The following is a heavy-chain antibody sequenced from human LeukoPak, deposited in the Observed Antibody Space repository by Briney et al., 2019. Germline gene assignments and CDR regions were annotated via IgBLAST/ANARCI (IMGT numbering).Heavy chain of an antibody. CDR2: IHSGGTT. Sequence: GGSLRLSCAASGFTVSNNYMSWVRQAPGKGLEWVSVIHSGGTTNYADSVQGRFTISRDNSKTTVYLHLNSLRAEDTAVYYCARDSDSGYGPFASWGQGTLVTVSS. CDR3: ARDSDSGYGPFAS. CDR1: GFTVSNNY. V-gene: IGHV3-53*01. D-gene: IGHD5-12*01. J-gene: IGHJ4*02.